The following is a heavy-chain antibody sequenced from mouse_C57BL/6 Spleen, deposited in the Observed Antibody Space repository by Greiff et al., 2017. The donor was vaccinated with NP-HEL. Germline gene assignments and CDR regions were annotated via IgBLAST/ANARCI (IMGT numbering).Heavy chain of an antibody. V-gene: IGHV14-4*01. CDR3: TRAWRSYFDY. CDR2: IDPENGDT. Sequence: VQLKESGAELVRPGASVKLSCTASGFNIKDDYMHWVKQRPEQGLEWIGWIDPENGDTEYASKFQGKATITADTSSNTAYLQLSSLTSEDTAVYYCTRAWRSYFDYWGQGTTLTVSS. CDR1: GFNIKDDY. J-gene: IGHJ2*01. D-gene: IGHD3-1*01.